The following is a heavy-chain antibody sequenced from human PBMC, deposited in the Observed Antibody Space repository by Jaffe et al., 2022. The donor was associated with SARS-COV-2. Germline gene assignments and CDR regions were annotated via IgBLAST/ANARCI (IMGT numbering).Heavy chain of an antibody. CDR3: ARDAGPTSGSYFLY. CDR1: GFTFSNYG. D-gene: IGHD1-26*01. Sequence: QVQLVESGGGVVQPGRSLRLSCAASGFTFSNYGMHWVRQAPGKGLEWVAVIWYDGSDKYYTDSVKGRFTISRDNSKNTLYLQMNSLRAEDTAVYYCARDAGPTSGSYFLYWGQGALVTVSS. J-gene: IGHJ4*02. V-gene: IGHV3-33*01. CDR2: IWYDGSDK.